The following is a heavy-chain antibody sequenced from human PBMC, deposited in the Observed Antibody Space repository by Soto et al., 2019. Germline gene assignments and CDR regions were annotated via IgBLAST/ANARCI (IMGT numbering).Heavy chain of an antibody. D-gene: IGHD2-2*01. CDR3: ARGGWDIVVVPASYGMDV. V-gene: IGHV3-21*01. CDR1: GFTFSSYS. Sequence: EVQLVESGGGLVKPGGSLRLSCAASGFTFSSYSMNWVRQAPGKGLEWVSSISSSSSYNYYADSVKGRFTISRDNDMPSPXRQMIILRAEDTAVYYCARGGWDIVVVPASYGMDVWGQGTTVTVSS. J-gene: IGHJ6*02. CDR2: ISSSSSYN.